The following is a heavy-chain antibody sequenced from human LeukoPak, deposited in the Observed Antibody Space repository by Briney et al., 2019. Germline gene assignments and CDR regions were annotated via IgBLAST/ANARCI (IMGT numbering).Heavy chain of an antibody. V-gene: IGHV3-23*01. Sequence: PGGSLRLSCAASGFTFSSYAMSWVRQAPGKGLEWVSAISGSGGSTYYADSVKGRFTISRDNSKNTLYLQMNSLRAEDTAVYYCAKASYCSGGSCTFDYWGQGTLVTVSS. D-gene: IGHD2-15*01. CDR2: ISGSGGST. J-gene: IGHJ4*02. CDR3: AKASYCSGGSCTFDY. CDR1: GFTFSSYA.